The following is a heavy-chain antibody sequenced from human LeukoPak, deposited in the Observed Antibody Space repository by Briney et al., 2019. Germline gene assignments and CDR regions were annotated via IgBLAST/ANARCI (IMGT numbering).Heavy chain of an antibody. Sequence: SETLSLTCTVSGGSISSYYWSWIRQPAGKGLEWIGRIYTSGSTNYNPSLKSQVTMSVDTSKNQFPLKLSSVTAADTAVYYCARDFGDYGYFDYWGQGTLVTVSS. J-gene: IGHJ4*02. CDR2: IYTSGST. CDR3: ARDFGDYGYFDY. CDR1: GGSISSYY. D-gene: IGHD4-17*01. V-gene: IGHV4-4*07.